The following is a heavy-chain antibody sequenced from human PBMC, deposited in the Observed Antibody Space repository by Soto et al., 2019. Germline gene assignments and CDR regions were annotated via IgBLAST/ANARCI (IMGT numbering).Heavy chain of an antibody. D-gene: IGHD2-15*01. CDR3: TRAGRGAVVVGDLGYFYYGMDV. CDR1: GFTFSSYS. Sequence: GGSLRLSCAASGFTFSSYSMKWVRQAPGKGLEWVSHISSSSTGMYYADSVKGRFIVSRDNAKNSLYLQMNNLRDEDTAVYYCTRAGRGAVVVGDLGYFYYGMDVWGQGTTVTVSS. CDR2: ISSSSTGM. J-gene: IGHJ6*02. V-gene: IGHV3-48*02.